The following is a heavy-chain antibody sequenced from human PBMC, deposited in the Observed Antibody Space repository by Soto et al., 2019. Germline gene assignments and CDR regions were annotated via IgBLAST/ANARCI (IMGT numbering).Heavy chain of an antibody. D-gene: IGHD2-15*01. CDR3: TRAGRGAVVVGDLGYFYYGMDV. CDR1: GFTFSSYS. Sequence: GGSLRLSCAASGFTFSSYSMKWVRQAPGKGLEWVSHISSSSTGMYYADSVKGRFIVSRDNAKNSLYLQMNNLRDEDTAVYYCTRAGRGAVVVGDLGYFYYGMDVWGQGTTVTVSS. CDR2: ISSSSTGM. J-gene: IGHJ6*02. V-gene: IGHV3-48*02.